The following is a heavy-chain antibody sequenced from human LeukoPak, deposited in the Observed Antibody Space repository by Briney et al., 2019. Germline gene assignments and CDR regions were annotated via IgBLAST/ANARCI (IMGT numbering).Heavy chain of an antibody. J-gene: IGHJ4*02. CDR2: INPNSGVT. D-gene: IGHD2-21*02. V-gene: IGHV1-2*02. Sequence: ASVKVSCKASGYTFTGYYMHWVRQAPGQGLEWMGWINPNSGVTNYAQKFQGRVTMTRDTSISTAYMELSRLTSDDTAVYYCAREGEGVVTAIDYWGQGTLVTVSS. CDR1: GYTFTGYY. CDR3: AREGEGVVTAIDY.